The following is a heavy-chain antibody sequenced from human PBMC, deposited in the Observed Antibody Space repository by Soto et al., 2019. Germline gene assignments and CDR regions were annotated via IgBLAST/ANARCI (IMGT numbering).Heavy chain of an antibody. Sequence: ASVKVSCKASGYTFTSYDINWVRQATGQGLEWMGWMNPNSGNTGYAQKFQGRVTMTRNTSISTAYMELSSLRSEDTAVYYCARGPVYDFWSGYSPYYYGMDVWGQGTTVTVSS. CDR2: MNPNSGNT. V-gene: IGHV1-8*01. J-gene: IGHJ6*02. D-gene: IGHD3-3*01. CDR1: GYTFTSYD. CDR3: ARGPVYDFWSGYSPYYYGMDV.